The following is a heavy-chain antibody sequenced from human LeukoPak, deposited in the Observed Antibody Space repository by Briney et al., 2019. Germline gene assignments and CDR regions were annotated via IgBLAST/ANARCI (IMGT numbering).Heavy chain of an antibody. D-gene: IGHD3-16*01. CDR1: GFTFSSYG. Sequence: GGSLRLSCAASGFTFSSYGMHWVRQAPGKGLEWVAVIWYDGSNKYYADSVKGRFTISRDNSKNTLYLQMNSLRAEDTAVYYCARSGELWAFDIWGRGTMVTVSS. CDR3: ARSGELWAFDI. CDR2: IWYDGSNK. V-gene: IGHV3-33*08. J-gene: IGHJ3*02.